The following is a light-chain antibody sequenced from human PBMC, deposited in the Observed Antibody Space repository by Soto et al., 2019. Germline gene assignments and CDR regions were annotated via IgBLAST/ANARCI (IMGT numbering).Light chain of an antibody. J-gene: IGLJ1*01. Sequence: QSALTQPPSASGSPGQSVTISCAGTINDVGGYNYVSWYQQHPGKVPQLKIYQVTKRPSGVPDRFSASKSDTTASLTISGLQAEDEGDYYCMSYAGGNRFVFGTGTKVTVL. CDR1: INDVGGYNY. CDR3: MSYAGGNRFV. V-gene: IGLV2-8*01. CDR2: QVT.